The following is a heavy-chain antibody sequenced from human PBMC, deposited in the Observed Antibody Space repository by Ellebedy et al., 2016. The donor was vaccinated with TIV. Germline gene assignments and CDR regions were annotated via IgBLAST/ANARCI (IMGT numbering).Heavy chain of an antibody. V-gene: IGHV4-34*01. Sequence: MPSETLSLTCAVYGGSFSGYYWSWIRQPPGKGLEWIGEINHSGSTNYNPSLKSRVTISVDTSKNQFSLKLSSVTAADTAVYYCARAPMVRGRTYYYYYYGMDVWGQGTTVTVSS. CDR1: GGSFSGYY. J-gene: IGHJ6*02. CDR3: ARAPMVRGRTYYYYYYGMDV. D-gene: IGHD3-10*01. CDR2: INHSGST.